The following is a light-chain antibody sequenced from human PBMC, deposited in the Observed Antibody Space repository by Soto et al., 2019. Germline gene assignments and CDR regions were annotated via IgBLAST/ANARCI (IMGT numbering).Light chain of an antibody. CDR1: QSINTY. CDR2: AAS. V-gene: IGKV1-39*01. CDR3: QQGYSTVVT. J-gene: IGKJ4*01. Sequence: DIQMTQSPSFLSASVGDRVTITCRASQSINTYLTWYQQNPGKAPKLLIYAASSLQSGVPSRFSGGGSGTDFTLTIGSLQPEDFATYYCQQGYSTVVTFGGATKVEIK.